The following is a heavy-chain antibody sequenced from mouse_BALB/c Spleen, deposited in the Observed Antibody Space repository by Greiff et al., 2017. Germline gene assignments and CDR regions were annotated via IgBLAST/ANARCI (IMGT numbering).Heavy chain of an antibody. V-gene: IGHV1S137*01. CDR2: ISTYYGNT. CDR3: AIGDGNYDYYAMDY. CDR1: GYTFTDYA. Sequence: VQLQQSGPELVRPGVSVKISCKGSGYTFTDYAMHWVKQSHAKSLEWIGVISTYYGNTNYNQKFKGKATMTVDKSSSTAYMELARLTSEDSAIYYCAIGDGNYDYYAMDYWGQGTSVTVSS. D-gene: IGHD2-1*01. J-gene: IGHJ4*01.